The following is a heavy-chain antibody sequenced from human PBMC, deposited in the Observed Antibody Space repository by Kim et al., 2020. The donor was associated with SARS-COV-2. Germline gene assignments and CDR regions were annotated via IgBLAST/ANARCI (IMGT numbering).Heavy chain of an antibody. Sequence: GGSLRLSCAASGFIFDDYAMHWVRQAPGKGLEWVSGISWHSGSIGYADSVKGRFTISRDNAKNSLYLQMNSLRAEDMALYYCAKDSSLGIFDAFDIWGQG. CDR2: ISWHSGSI. CDR3: AKDSSLGIFDAFDI. J-gene: IGHJ3*02. V-gene: IGHV3-9*03. CDR1: GFIFDDYA. D-gene: IGHD7-27*01.